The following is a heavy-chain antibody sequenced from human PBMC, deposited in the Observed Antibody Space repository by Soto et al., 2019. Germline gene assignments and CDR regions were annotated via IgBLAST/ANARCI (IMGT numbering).Heavy chain of an antibody. CDR2: VNGDGSST. Sequence: EVQLVESGGGLVQPGGSLRLSCAASEFTFSSYWMHWVRQAPGKGLVWVSRVNGDGSSTSNADTVKSRYTISKDNANNTLYLQMNSLRVDYMAVYYCARGGPFSGSEFDYWVQGTLVTVS. J-gene: IGHJ4*02. D-gene: IGHD3-16*01. CDR1: EFTFSSYW. CDR3: ARGGPFSGSEFDY. V-gene: IGHV3-74*01.